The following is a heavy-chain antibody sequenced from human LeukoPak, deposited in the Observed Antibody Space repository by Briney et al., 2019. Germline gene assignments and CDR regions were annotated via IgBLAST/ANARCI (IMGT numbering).Heavy chain of an antibody. CDR1: GYTLTELS. Sequence: ASVKVSCKVSGYTLTELSMHWVRQAPGKGLEWMGHFDPEDGETINAQKFQGRVTMTEDTSTDTAYMELSSLRSEDTAVYYCAREGGIAAVPETIDYWGQGTLVTVSS. D-gene: IGHD6-13*01. J-gene: IGHJ4*02. CDR3: AREGGIAAVPETIDY. CDR2: FDPEDGET. V-gene: IGHV1-24*01.